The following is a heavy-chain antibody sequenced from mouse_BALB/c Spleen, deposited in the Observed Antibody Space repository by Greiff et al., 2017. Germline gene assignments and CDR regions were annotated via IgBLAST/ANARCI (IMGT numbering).Heavy chain of an antibody. V-gene: IGHV1-26*01. CDR3: ARYRSGYAMDY. Sequence: VQLQQSGPELVKPGASVKISCKASGYSFTGYYMHWVKQSHVKSLEWIGRINPYNGATSYNQNFKDKASLTVDKSSSTAYMELHSLTSEDSAVYYCARYRSGYAMDYWGQGTSGTVSS. CDR2: INPYNGAT. D-gene: IGHD2-14*01. J-gene: IGHJ4*01. CDR1: GYSFTGYY.